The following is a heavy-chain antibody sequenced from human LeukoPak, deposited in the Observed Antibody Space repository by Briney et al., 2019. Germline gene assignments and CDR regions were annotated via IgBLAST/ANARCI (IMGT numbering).Heavy chain of an antibody. J-gene: IGHJ4*02. CDR1: GFTFSNYW. D-gene: IGHD5-24*01. CDR3: ARGSPMATIPPDY. Sequence: GGSLRLSCEGSGFTFSNYWMGWVRQAPGKGLEWVSSISSSSYIYYADSVKGRFTISRDNAKNSLYLQMNSLRAEDTAVYYCARGSPMATIPPDYWGQGTLVTVSS. CDR2: ISSSSYI. V-gene: IGHV3-21*01.